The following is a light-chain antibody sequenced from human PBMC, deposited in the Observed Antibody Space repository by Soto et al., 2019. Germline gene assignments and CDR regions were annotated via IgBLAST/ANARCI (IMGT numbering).Light chain of an antibody. J-gene: IGKJ5*01. Sequence: EVELTQSPGTLSLSPVERATLSCMASQTVSSNYLAWCQQRPGQAPRLLIYGASTRAAGIPDRFSGSGSGTDFTLTISRLEPEDFAVYYCQQYGSSPITFGQGTRLEIK. CDR2: GAS. CDR1: QTVSSNY. CDR3: QQYGSSPIT. V-gene: IGKV3-20*01.